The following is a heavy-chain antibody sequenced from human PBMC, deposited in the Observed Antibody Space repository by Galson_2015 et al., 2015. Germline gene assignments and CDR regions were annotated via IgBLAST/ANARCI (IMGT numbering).Heavy chain of an antibody. J-gene: IGHJ4*02. CDR2: IIPIFGTA. V-gene: IGHV1-69*06. CDR1: GGTFSTYG. Sequence: SVKFSCKAFGGTFSTYGISWARQAPGQGLEWMGGIIPIFGTANYAQKFQGRLTITADISTSTAYMELSSLKSEDTAVYYCARPAHRDCSGGACYYLVYWGQGTLVTVSS. D-gene: IGHD2-15*01. CDR3: ARPAHRDCSGGACYYLVY.